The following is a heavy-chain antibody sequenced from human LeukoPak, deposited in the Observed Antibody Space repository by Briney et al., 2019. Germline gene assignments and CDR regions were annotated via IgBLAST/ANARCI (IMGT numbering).Heavy chain of an antibody. Sequence: ASVKVSCNASGYTFTSYGISWVRQAPGQGLEWMGWISAYNGNTNYAQKLQGRVTVTTDTSTSTAYMELRSLRSDDTAVYYCAADHYYDSSGYSSWGQGTLVTVSS. V-gene: IGHV1-18*01. CDR2: ISAYNGNT. CDR1: GYTFTSYG. D-gene: IGHD3-22*01. J-gene: IGHJ5*02. CDR3: AADHYYDSSGYSS.